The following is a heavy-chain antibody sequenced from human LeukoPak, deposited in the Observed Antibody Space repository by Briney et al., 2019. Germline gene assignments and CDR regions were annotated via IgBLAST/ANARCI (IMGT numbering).Heavy chain of an antibody. CDR3: ARHELWLIRDY. D-gene: IGHD6-19*01. CDR2: IHESGNT. CDR1: GGSINSSNNY. J-gene: IGHJ4*02. V-gene: IGHV4-39*01. Sequence: SETLSLTCTVSGGSINSSNNYWVWIRQPPGKGLEWIGSIHESGNTQYNPSLKSRVTISVDTSKNQFTLRLSSVAATDTAVYYCARHELWLIRDYWGQGTLVTVSS.